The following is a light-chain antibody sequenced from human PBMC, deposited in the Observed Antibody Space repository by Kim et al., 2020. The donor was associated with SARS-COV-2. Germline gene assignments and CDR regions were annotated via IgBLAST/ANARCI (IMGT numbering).Light chain of an antibody. V-gene: IGLV2-14*03. Sequence: GQSITISCTGTSSDVGGYNYVSWYQQHPGKAPKLMIYDVSNRPSGVSNRFSGSKSGNTASLTISGLQAEDEADYYCSSYTGSRPRVFGAGTKVTVL. CDR3: SSYTGSRPRV. CDR2: DVS. CDR1: SSDVGGYNY. J-gene: IGLJ1*01.